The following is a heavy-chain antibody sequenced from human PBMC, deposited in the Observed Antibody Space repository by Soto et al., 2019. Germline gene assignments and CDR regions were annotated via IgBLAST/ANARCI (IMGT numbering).Heavy chain of an antibody. D-gene: IGHD3-3*01. CDR1: GGSISSSSYY. CDR2: IYYSGST. V-gene: IGHV4-39*01. J-gene: IGHJ4*02. Sequence: SETLSLTCTVSGGSISSSSYYWGWIRQPPGKGLEWIGSIYYSGSTYYNPSLKSRVTISVDTSKNQFSLKLSSVTAADTAVYYCARGIRFLEWLFGSWLDYWGQGTLVTVSS. CDR3: ARGIRFLEWLFGSWLDY.